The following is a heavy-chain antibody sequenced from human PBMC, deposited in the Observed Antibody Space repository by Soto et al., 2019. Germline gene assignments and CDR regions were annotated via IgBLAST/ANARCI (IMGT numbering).Heavy chain of an antibody. D-gene: IGHD5-18*01. CDR1: GFTFSGFA. CDR3: AKDRVQLWGTNWFDP. J-gene: IGHJ5*02. CDR2: ISYDGSNK. V-gene: IGHV3-30*04. Sequence: GGSLRLSCAAFGFTFSGFAMHWVRQAPGKGLEWVAVISYDGSNKYYADSVKGRFTISRDNSKNTLCLQMNSLRAEDTAVYYCAKDRVQLWGTNWFDPWGQGTLVTVSS.